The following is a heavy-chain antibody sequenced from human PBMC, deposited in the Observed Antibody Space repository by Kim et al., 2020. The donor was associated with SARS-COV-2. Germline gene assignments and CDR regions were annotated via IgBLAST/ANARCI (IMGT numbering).Heavy chain of an antibody. CDR2: IYDSATS. CDR1: GGSVATGGYY. V-gene: IGHV4-31*03. J-gene: IGHJ5*01. CDR3: ARGRAYGGGSAVDS. D-gene: IGHD3-10*01. Sequence: SETLSLTCTVSGGSVATGGYYWSWIRLRPGKGLEWIGYIYDSATSYYNPSLKSRVTMSVDTSNTQFSLKLTSVSAADTAEYYCARGRAYGGGSAVDSWG.